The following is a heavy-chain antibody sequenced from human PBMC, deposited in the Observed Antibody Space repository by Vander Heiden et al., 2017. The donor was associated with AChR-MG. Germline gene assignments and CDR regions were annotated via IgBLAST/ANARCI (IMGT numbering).Heavy chain of an antibody. D-gene: IGHD3-10*01. CDR1: GFPFSSYA. Sequence: QLLESGGGLVQPGGSLRLSCSASGFPFSSYAMSWVRQAPGKGLEWVSAISGSGGSTYYADSVKGRFTISRDNSKNTLYLQMNSLRAEDTAVYYCAKSTQAGVLWFAADYWGQGTLVTVSS. V-gene: IGHV3-23*01. J-gene: IGHJ4*02. CDR3: AKSTQAGVLWFAADY. CDR2: ISGSGGST.